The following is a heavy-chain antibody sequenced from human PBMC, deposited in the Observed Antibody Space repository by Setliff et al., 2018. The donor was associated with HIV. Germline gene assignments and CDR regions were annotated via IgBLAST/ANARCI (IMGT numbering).Heavy chain of an antibody. CDR2: IYYSGST. CDR3: ARDYCGGDCYFPYYYYGMDV. D-gene: IGHD2-21*02. V-gene: IGHV4-39*07. Sequence: SETLSLTCTVSGGSISSSSYYWGWIRQPPGKGLEWIGSIYYSGSTYYNPSLKSRVTISVDASKNQFSLKLSSVTAADTAVYYCARDYCGGDCYFPYYYYGMDVWGQGTTVTVSS. J-gene: IGHJ6*02. CDR1: GGSISSSSYY.